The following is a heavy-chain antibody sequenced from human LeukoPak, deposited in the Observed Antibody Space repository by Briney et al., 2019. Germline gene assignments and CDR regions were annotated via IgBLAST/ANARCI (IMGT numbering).Heavy chain of an antibody. V-gene: IGHV3-74*01. CDR3: ARDSLQIYYYGMDV. CDR2: INSDVSST. Sequence: PGGSLRLSCAASGFTFSSYWMHWVRQAPGKGLVWVSRINSDVSSTSYADSVKGRFTISRDNAKNMLYLQMNSLRAEDTAVYYCARDSLQIYYYGMDVWGQGTTVTVSS. J-gene: IGHJ6*02. CDR1: GFTFSSYW.